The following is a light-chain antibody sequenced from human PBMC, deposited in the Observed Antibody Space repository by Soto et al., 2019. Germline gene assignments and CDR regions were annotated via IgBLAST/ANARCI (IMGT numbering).Light chain of an antibody. CDR2: EAS. CDR1: ESISSW. J-gene: IGKJ2*01. Sequence: DIQVTQSPSTLSASVGGRVTITCRASESISSWLAWYQQKPGKAPKLLIYEASNLESGVPSRFSGSGSGTEFTLTVSTLQPDDLATYYCQQYSTSPYTFGQGNKLEIK. CDR3: QQYSTSPYT. V-gene: IGKV1-5*03.